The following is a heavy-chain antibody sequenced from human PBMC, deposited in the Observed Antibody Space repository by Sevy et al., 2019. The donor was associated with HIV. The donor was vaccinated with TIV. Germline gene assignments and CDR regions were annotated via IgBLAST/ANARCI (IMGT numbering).Heavy chain of an antibody. CDR2: IKQDGSEM. D-gene: IGHD3-10*01. CDR1: GFIFSSYW. J-gene: IGHJ6*02. CDR3: AISMVRGIISEYSYGMDV. Sequence: GESLKISCAASGFIFSSYWMSWVRQAPEKGLEWVANIKQDGSEMYYVDSVRGRFTISRDNAKNSLYLQMSSLRAEDTAVYYCAISMVRGIISEYSYGMDVWGQGTTVTVSS. V-gene: IGHV3-7*03.